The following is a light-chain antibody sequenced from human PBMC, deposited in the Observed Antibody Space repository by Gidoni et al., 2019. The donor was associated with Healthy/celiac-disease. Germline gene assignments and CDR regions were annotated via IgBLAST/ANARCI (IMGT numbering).Light chain of an antibody. CDR2: DAS. CDR3: QQRSNWPPIT. V-gene: IGKV3-11*01. J-gene: IGKJ5*01. Sequence: EIGWTQSPATLSLSPGERATLSCRASQSVSSYLAWYQQKPGQAPRLLIYDASHRATGIPARFSGSGSGTDFSLTISSLEPEDFAVYYCQQRSNWPPITFGPGTRLEIK. CDR1: QSVSSY.